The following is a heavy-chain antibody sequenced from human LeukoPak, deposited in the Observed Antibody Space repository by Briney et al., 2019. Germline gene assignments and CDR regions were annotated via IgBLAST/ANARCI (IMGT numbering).Heavy chain of an antibody. Sequence: VASVKVSCKVSGYTLTELSMHWVRQAPGEGLEWMGGFDPEDGETIYAQKFQGRVTMTEDTSTDTAYMELNSLRSDDTAVYYCATDPGETVPAAKGPRGDYCYGMDVWGQGTTVTVSS. CDR3: ATDPGETVPAAKGPRGDYCYGMDV. CDR1: GYTLTELS. V-gene: IGHV1-24*01. CDR2: FDPEDGET. J-gene: IGHJ6*02. D-gene: IGHD2-2*01.